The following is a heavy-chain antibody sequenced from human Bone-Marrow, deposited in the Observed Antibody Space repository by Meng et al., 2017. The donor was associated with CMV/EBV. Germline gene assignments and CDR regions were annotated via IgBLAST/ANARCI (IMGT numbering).Heavy chain of an antibody. CDR1: GGSISSGDYY. V-gene: IGHV4-30-4*08. D-gene: IGHD6-19*01. CDR2: IYYSGST. CDR3: ARDRRHSSGWSEPFDY. J-gene: IGHJ4*02. Sequence: QVQLQESGPGLVKPSQTLSLTCTVSGGSISSGDYYWSWIRQPPGKGLEWIGYIYYSGSTYYNPSLKSRVTISVDTSKNQFSLKLSSVTAADTAVYYCARDRRHSSGWSEPFDYWGQGTLVNVSS.